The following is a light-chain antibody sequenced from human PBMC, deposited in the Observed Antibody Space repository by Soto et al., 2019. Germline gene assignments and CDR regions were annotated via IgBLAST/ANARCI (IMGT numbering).Light chain of an antibody. CDR3: QSYDSSLSGVV. CDR2: RNS. Sequence: QLVLTQPPSVSGAPGQRVTISCTGSSSNIGAGYDVHWYQQLPGTAPKSLIYRNSNRPSGVSARFSGSKSGTSASLAITGLQAEDEADYYCQSYDSSLSGVVFGGGTKVTVL. CDR1: SSNIGAGYD. V-gene: IGLV1-40*01. J-gene: IGLJ2*01.